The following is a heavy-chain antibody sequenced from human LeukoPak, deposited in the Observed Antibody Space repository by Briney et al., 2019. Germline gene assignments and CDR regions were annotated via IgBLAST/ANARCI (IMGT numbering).Heavy chain of an antibody. CDR1: GYTFTAYY. J-gene: IGHJ4*02. D-gene: IGHD6-19*01. CDR2: INPNSGGT. V-gene: IGHV1-2*02. Sequence: GASVKVSCKTSGYTFTAYYMHWVRQAPGQGLEWVGWINPNSGGTNYAQKFQGRVTMTRDTSISTAYMELSRLRSDDTAVYYCARDQVYNSAQGVVDYWGQGTLVTVSP. CDR3: ARDQVYNSAQGVVDY.